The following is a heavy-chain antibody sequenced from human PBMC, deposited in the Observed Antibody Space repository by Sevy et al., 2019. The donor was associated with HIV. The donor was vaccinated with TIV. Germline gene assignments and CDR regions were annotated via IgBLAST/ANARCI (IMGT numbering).Heavy chain of an antibody. D-gene: IGHD4-17*01. J-gene: IGHJ4*02. CDR1: GFIFSSYE. CDR3: ARDLPPSATTVAHFDC. V-gene: IGHV3-48*03. Sequence: GGSLRLSCAASGFIFSSYEMNWVRQAPGKGLEWVSYISNSGTTIYYSDSVKGRFTISRDNGRNSLYLQMNSLRAEDTAVYYCARDLPPSATTVAHFDCWGQGTLVTVSS. CDR2: ISNSGTTI.